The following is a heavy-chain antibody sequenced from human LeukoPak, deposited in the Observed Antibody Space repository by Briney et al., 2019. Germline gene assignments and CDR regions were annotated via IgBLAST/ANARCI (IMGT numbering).Heavy chain of an antibody. D-gene: IGHD3-22*01. CDR3: ARGRNSRTGHYYDPRSGRPPYYFDY. J-gene: IGHJ4*02. CDR2: IYHSGST. V-gene: IGHV4-4*02. Sequence: PSGTLSLTCAVSGGSIRSSNWWSWVRQPPGKGLEWIGEIYHSGSTNYNPSLKSRVTISVDKSKSHFSLKLSSVTAADTAVYYCARGRNSRTGHYYDPRSGRPPYYFDYWGQGTLVTVSS. CDR1: GGSIRSSNW.